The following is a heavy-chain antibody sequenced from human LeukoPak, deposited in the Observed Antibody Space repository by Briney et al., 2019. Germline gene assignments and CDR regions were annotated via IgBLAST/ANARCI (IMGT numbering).Heavy chain of an antibody. D-gene: IGHD3-10*01. J-gene: IGHJ4*02. Sequence: SETLSLTCTVSGGSISSYYWSWIRQPPGKGLEWIGYIYYSGSTNYNPSLKSRVTISVDTSKNQFSLKLSSVTAADTAVYYCARSGRGNSAGFDCWGQGTLVTVSS. CDR3: ARSGRGNSAGFDC. CDR2: IYYSGST. V-gene: IGHV4-59*01. CDR1: GGSISSYY.